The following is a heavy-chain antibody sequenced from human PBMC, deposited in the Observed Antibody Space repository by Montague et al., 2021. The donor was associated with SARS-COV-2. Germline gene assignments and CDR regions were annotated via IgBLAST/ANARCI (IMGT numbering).Heavy chain of an antibody. D-gene: IGHD1-7*01. J-gene: IGHJ4*02. Sequence: TLSLTCTVSGASISNGGYYWSWIRQPPGKGLELIGYIYYSGSTYYNPSLKSRLSISVDTSKNQFSLKLSSVTAADTAVYYCARVLTGTTYYFDYWGQGTLVTVSS. V-gene: IGHV4-30-4*08. CDR3: ARVLTGTTYYFDY. CDR2: IYYSGST. CDR1: GASISNGGYY.